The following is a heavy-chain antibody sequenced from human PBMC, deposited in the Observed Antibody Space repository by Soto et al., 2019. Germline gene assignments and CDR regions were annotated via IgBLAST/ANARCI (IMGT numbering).Heavy chain of an antibody. Sequence: EVQQLESGGGLVQPGGSLRLSCAASGFTFSSYAMRWVRQAPVKGLEWVSAISGSGGSTYYADSVKGRFTISRDNSKNTLYLQTSSLRAEDTAVYYCARRGSGSYSDYWGQGTRVTVSS. CDR2: ISGSGGST. V-gene: IGHV3-23*01. J-gene: IGHJ4*02. CDR3: ARRGSGSYSDY. CDR1: GFTFSSYA. D-gene: IGHD1-26*01.